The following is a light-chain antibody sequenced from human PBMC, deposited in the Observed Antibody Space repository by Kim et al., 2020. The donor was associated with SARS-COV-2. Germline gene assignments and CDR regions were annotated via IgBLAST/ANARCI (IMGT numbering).Light chain of an antibody. J-gene: IGKJ1*01. CDR2: GAS. V-gene: IGKV3-20*01. CDR1: QSVSSSY. CDR3: QQYGSSPRT. Sequence: SPGERANLSCRASQSVSSSYLAWYQQKPGQAPRVLIYGASSRATGIPDRFSGSGSGTDFTLTISRLEPEDFAVYYCQQYGSSPRTFGQGTKVDIK.